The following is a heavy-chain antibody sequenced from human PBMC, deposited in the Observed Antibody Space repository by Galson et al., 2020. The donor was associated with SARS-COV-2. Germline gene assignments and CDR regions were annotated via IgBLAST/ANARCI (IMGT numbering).Heavy chain of an antibody. CDR2: ISSSNSYI. CDR3: ARLTGATTYFDQ. CDR1: GFTFSSYS. V-gene: IGHV3-21*01. J-gene: IGHJ4*02. Sequence: GESLKISCAASGFTFSSYSMSWVRQAPGKGLEWVSSISSSNSYIYYTDSVKGRFTISRDNARNSLYLQMNSLRAEDTAVYYCARLTGATTYFDQWGQGTLVTVSS. D-gene: IGHD1-26*01.